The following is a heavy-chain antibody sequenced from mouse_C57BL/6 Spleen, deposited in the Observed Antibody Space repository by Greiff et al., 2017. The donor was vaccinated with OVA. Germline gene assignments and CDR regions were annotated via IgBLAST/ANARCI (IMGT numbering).Heavy chain of an antibody. CDR1: GYAFSSSW. V-gene: IGHV1-82*01. Sequence: VKLQQSGPELVKPGASVKISCKASGYAFSSSWMNWVKQRPGKGLEWIGRIYPGDGDTNYNGKFKGKATLTADKSSSTAYMQLSSLTSEDSAVYFCARGTTVDYFDYWGQGTTLTVSS. CDR2: IYPGDGDT. CDR3: ARGTTVDYFDY. J-gene: IGHJ2*01. D-gene: IGHD1-1*01.